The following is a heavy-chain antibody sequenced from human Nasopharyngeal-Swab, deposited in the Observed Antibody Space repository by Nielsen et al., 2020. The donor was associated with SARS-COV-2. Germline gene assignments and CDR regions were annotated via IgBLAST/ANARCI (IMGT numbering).Heavy chain of an antibody. V-gene: IGHV3-49*04. Sequence: CTVSGFTFANYAMSWVRQAPGKGLEWVGFIRSKAYGGTTEYAASVKGRFTISRDDSKSIAYLHMDSLKTEDTAVYYCITLDRLLSIDYWGQGTLVTVSS. CDR2: IRSKAYGGTT. J-gene: IGHJ4*02. CDR3: ITLDRLLSIDY. D-gene: IGHD2-21*01. CDR1: GFTFANYA.